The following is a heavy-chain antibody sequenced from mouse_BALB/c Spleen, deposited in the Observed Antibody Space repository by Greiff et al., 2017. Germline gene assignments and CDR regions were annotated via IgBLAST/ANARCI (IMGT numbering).Heavy chain of an antibody. V-gene: IGHV7-3*02. J-gene: IGHJ4*01. CDR3: ARADYGYYAMDY. CDR2: IRNKANGYTT. D-gene: IGHD1-1*02. Sequence: DVKLVESGGGLVQPGGSLRLSCATSGFTFTDYYMSWVRQPPGKALEWLGFIRNKANGYTTEYSASVKSRFTISRDNSQSILYLQMNTLRAEDSATYYCARADYGYYAMDYWGQGTSVTVSS. CDR1: GFTFTDYY.